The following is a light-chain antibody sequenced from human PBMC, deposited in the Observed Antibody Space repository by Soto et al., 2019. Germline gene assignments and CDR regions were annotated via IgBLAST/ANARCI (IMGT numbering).Light chain of an antibody. V-gene: IGLV2-14*03. CDR1: SSDIGSYNY. J-gene: IGLJ3*02. CDR3: SSYGASSTL. CDR2: DVS. Sequence: QSALTQPASLSGSPGQSITISCTGTSSDIGSYNYVSWYQQHPGKAPKLMIFDVSYRPSGISDRFSGSKSGNTASLTISGLQPEDEADYYCSSYGASSTLFGGGTKLTLL.